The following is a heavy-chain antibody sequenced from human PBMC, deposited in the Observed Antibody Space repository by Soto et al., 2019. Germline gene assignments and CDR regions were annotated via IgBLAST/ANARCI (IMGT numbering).Heavy chain of an antibody. V-gene: IGHV1-46*01. J-gene: IGHJ4*02. CDR1: GYTFTSYY. CDR2: INPSGGST. Sequence: ASVKVSCKASGYTFTSYYMHWVRQAPGQGLEWMGIINPSGGSTSYAQKFQGRVTMTRDTSTSTVYMELSSLRSEDTAVYYCARDRVYYYDSSGYCLPDYWGQGTLVTGSS. D-gene: IGHD3-22*01. CDR3: ARDRVYYYDSSGYCLPDY.